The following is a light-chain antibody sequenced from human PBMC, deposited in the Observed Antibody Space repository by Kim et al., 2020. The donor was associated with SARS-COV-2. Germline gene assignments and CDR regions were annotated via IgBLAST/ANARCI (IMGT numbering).Light chain of an antibody. CDR1: QSIRTY. CDR2: DAS. Sequence: LSPGERATRSCRASQSIRTYLAWYQQKRGQAPRLLIYDASSRATGIPDRFSGSGSGTDFTLTISRLEPEDFTMYYCQQYDDLPRTFGPGTKVDIK. J-gene: IGKJ3*01. V-gene: IGKV3-20*01. CDR3: QQYDDLPRT.